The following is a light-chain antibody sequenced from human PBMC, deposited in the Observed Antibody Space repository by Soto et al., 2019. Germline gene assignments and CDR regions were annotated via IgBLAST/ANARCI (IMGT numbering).Light chain of an antibody. CDR3: QQRSNWRRT. J-gene: IGKJ1*01. CDR2: DAS. CDR1: QSVSSY. V-gene: IGKV3-11*01. Sequence: SPSTLSAYPAARGTISCRASQSVSSYLAWYQQKPGQAPRLLIYDASNRATGIPARFSGSGSGTDFTLTISSLEPEDFAVYYCQQRSNWRRTFGQGTKV.